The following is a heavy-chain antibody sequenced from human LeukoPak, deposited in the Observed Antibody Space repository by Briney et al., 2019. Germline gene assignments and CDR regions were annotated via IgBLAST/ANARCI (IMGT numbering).Heavy chain of an antibody. CDR2: ISTSSSYI. CDR1: GFTFSSYS. CDR3: ARESGSRSCYYYMDV. J-gene: IGHJ6*03. D-gene: IGHD1-26*01. V-gene: IGHV3-21*01. Sequence: PGGSLRLSCAASGFTFSSYSMNWVRQAPGKGLEWVSSISTSSSYIYYADSVKGRFTISRDKDKNSVYLQMTSLRAEDTAVYYRARESGSRSCYYYMDVWGKGTTVTVSS.